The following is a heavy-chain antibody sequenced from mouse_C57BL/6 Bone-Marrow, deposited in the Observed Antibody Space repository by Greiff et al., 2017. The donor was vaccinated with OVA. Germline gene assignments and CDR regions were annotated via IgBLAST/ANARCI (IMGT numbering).Heavy chain of an antibody. J-gene: IGHJ1*03. V-gene: IGHV14-4*01. Sequence: VQLQQSGAELVRPGASVKLSCTASGFNIKDDYMHWVKQRPEHGLEWIGWIDPENGDTEYASKFQGKATITADTSSNTAYLQLSSLTSEDTAVYYCTTDGSSFWYFDVWGTGTTVTVSS. CDR1: GFNIKDDY. D-gene: IGHD1-1*01. CDR3: TTDGSSFWYFDV. CDR2: IDPENGDT.